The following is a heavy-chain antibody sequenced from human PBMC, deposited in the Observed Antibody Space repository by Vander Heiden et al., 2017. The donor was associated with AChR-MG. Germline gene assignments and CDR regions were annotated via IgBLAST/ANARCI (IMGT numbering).Heavy chain of an antibody. V-gene: IGHV1-18*01. D-gene: IGHD1-1*01. CDR2: ISAYNGNT. CDR1: GYTFPSYG. J-gene: IGHJ4*02. Sequence: QVQLVQSGAEVKKPGASVKVSCKASGYTFPSYGISGGRQAPGQGLEWMGWISAYNGNTNYAQKLQGRVTMTTDTSTSTAYMELRSLRSDDTAVYYCARDFRRLSGERTPPAYWGQGTLVTVSS. CDR3: ARDFRRLSGERTPPAY.